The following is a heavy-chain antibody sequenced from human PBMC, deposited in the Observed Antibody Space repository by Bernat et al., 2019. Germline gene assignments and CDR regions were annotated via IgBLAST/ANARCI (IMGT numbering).Heavy chain of an antibody. CDR3: TRAPPLHCGGGSCYYYYYYMDV. V-gene: IGHV3-30*01. J-gene: IGHJ6*03. CDR1: GFTFSSYA. CDR2: ISYDGSNK. Sequence: QVQLVESGGGVVQPGRSLRLSCAASGFTFSSYAMHWVRQAPGKGLEWVAVISYDGSNKYYADSVKGRFTISRDNSKNTLYLQMNSLRAEDTPVYYCTRAPPLHCGGGSCYYYYYYMDVWGKGTTVTVSS. D-gene: IGHD2-15*01.